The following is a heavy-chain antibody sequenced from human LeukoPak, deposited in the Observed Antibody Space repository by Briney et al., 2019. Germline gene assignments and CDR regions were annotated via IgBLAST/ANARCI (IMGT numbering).Heavy chain of an antibody. Sequence: GGSLRLSCAASGFTFSSYSMNWVRQAPGKGLEWVSSISSSSSYIYYADSVKGRFTISRDNAKNSLYLQMNSLRAEDTAVYYCAGYYGSGPSTVYDYWGQGTLVTVSS. J-gene: IGHJ4*02. CDR3: AGYYGSGPSTVYDY. CDR2: ISSSSSYI. D-gene: IGHD3-10*01. V-gene: IGHV3-21*01. CDR1: GFTFSSYS.